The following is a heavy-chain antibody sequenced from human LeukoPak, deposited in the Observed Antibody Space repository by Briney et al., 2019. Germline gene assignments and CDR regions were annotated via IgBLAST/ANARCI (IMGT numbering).Heavy chain of an antibody. V-gene: IGHV1-69*13. CDR1: GGTFSSYD. D-gene: IGHD3-10*01. Sequence: ASVKVSCKASGGTFSSYDFSWVRQAPGQGLEWMGGIIPIFGTANYAQKFQGRVTITADESTSTAYMELSSLRSEDTAVYYCAKDRRGYYYGSGSYGDAFDIWGQGTMVTVSS. CDR2: IIPIFGTA. J-gene: IGHJ3*02. CDR3: AKDRRGYYYGSGSYGDAFDI.